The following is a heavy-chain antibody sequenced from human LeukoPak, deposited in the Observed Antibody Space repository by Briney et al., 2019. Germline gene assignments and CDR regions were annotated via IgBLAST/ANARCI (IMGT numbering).Heavy chain of an antibody. CDR1: GGSISNYY. CDR2: IYYSGST. CDR3: ARVKAVAGMSDWFDP. V-gene: IGHV4-59*01. Sequence: KSSETLSLTCTVSGGSISNYYWSWIRQPPGKGLEWIGYIYYSGSTNYNPSLKSRVTISVDTSKNQFSLKLSSVTAADTAVYYCARVKAVAGMSDWFDPWGQGTLVTVSS. D-gene: IGHD6-19*01. J-gene: IGHJ5*02.